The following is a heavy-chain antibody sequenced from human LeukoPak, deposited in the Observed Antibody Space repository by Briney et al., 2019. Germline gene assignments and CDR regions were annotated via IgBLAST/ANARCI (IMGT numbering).Heavy chain of an antibody. D-gene: IGHD3-22*01. CDR3: ARHPITRYYDSSGYSAAGPDY. V-gene: IGHV5-51*01. J-gene: IGHJ4*02. Sequence: GESLKISCKGSGYRFTTYWIGWVRKMPGKGLEWMGIINPGDSDTRYSPSFQGQVTISADKSISTAYLPWSSLKASDTAMYYCARHPITRYYDSSGYSAAGPDYWGQGTLVTVSS. CDR1: GYRFTTYW. CDR2: INPGDSDT.